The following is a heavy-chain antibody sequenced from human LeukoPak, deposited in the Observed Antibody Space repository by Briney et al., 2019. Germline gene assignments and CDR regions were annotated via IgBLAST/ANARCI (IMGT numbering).Heavy chain of an antibody. V-gene: IGHV3-74*01. CDR2: TNTAGTST. J-gene: IGHJ4*02. Sequence: GGSLRLSCAASGFTFSSYWMHWVRQAPGKRLVWVSRTNTAGTSTTYTDSVKGRFTISRDNAKNSLYLKMNSLRAEDTAVYYCARDLPYSSGNYYDIGLNYWGQGTLVTVSS. CDR3: ARDLPYSSGNYYDIGLNY. D-gene: IGHD3-10*01. CDR1: GFTFSSYW.